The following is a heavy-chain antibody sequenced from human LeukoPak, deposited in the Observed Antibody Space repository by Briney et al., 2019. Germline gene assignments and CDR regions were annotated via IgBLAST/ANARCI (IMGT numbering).Heavy chain of an antibody. CDR3: AKMAMAAAGTKKQHNWFDP. CDR1: GFTFSSYG. J-gene: IGHJ5*02. D-gene: IGHD6-13*01. Sequence: PGGTLRLSCAASGFTFSSYGMSWVRQAPGKGLEWVSAISGSGGSTYYADSVKGRFTISRDNSKNTLYLQMNSLRAEDTAVYYCAKMAMAAAGTKKQHNWFDPWGQGTLVTVSS. CDR2: ISGSGGST. V-gene: IGHV3-23*01.